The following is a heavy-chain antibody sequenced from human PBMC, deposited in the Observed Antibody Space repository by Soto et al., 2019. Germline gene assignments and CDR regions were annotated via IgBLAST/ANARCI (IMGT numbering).Heavy chain of an antibody. Sequence: ASVKVSCKASGYTFTGYYIHWVRQAPGQGLEWVGRINPNSGDTNYAQKFQGRVTMTRDTSISTVYMELSRLRSDDTAVYYCARDRPTGTGRESDYWGQGTLVTVSS. V-gene: IGHV1-2*06. D-gene: IGHD1-1*01. CDR2: INPNSGDT. CDR3: ARDRPTGTGRESDY. CDR1: GYTFTGYY. J-gene: IGHJ4*02.